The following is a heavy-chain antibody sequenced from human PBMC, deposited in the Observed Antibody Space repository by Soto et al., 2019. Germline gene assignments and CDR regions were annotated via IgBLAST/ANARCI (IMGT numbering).Heavy chain of an antibody. V-gene: IGHV4-39*01. CDR3: ASTVVAATVSLDY. J-gene: IGHJ4*02. D-gene: IGHD2-15*01. Sequence: QLQLQESGPGLVKPSETLSLTCTVSGGSISSSSYYWGWIRQPPGQGLEWIGSIYYSGSTYYNPSLKSRVTISVDTSKNQFSLKLSSVTAADTAVYYCASTVVAATVSLDYWGQGTLVTVSS. CDR1: GGSISSSSYY. CDR2: IYYSGST.